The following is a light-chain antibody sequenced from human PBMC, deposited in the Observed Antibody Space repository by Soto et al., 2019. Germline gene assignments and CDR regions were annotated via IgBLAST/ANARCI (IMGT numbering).Light chain of an antibody. V-gene: IGKV3-15*01. CDR3: QQYNNWPRT. CDR1: QSVGKY. J-gene: IGKJ1*01. CDR2: GAS. Sequence: EIVMTQSPATLSLSPGERATLSCRASQSVGKYLVWYQQKPGQAPRLLIYGASTRATGIPARFSGSGSGTEFTLTINSLQSEDFAVYYCQQYNNWPRTFGQGTKVDI.